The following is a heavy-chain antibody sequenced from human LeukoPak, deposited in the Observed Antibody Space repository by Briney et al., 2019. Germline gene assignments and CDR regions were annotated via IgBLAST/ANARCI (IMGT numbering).Heavy chain of an antibody. D-gene: IGHD2-8*01. CDR1: GGTFSSYA. Sequence: GSSVKVSCKASGGTFSSYAISWVRQAPGQGLEWMGGIIPIFGTANYAQKFQGRVTITTDESTSTDYMELSSLRSEDTAVYYCARGDCTNGVCLGKYYFDYWGQGTLVTVSS. CDR3: ARGDCTNGVCLGKYYFDY. V-gene: IGHV1-69*05. J-gene: IGHJ4*02. CDR2: IIPIFGTA.